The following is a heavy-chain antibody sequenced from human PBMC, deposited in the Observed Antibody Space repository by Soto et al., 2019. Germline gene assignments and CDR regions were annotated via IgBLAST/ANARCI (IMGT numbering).Heavy chain of an antibody. D-gene: IGHD3-16*02. J-gene: IGHJ3*02. CDR1: GYTFTGYY. Sequence: GASVKVSCRASGYTFTGYYMHWVRQAPGQGLEWMGWINPNSGGTNYAQKFQGWVTMTRDTSISTAYMELSRLRSDDTAVYYCATSYIWGSYRLDGYNDAFDIWGQGTMVTVSS. V-gene: IGHV1-2*04. CDR2: INPNSGGT. CDR3: ATSYIWGSYRLDGYNDAFDI.